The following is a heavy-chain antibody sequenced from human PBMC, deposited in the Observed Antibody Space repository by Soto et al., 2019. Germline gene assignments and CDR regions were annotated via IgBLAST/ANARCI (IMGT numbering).Heavy chain of an antibody. V-gene: IGHV3-30*18. J-gene: IGHJ6*02. Sequence: GGSLRLSCAASGFTFSSYGMHWVRQAPGKGLEWVAVISYDGSNKYYADSVKGRFTISRDNSKNTSYLQMTSLRAEDTAVYYCAKGGASEQWLAFYYYYYGMDVWGQGTTVTVSS. D-gene: IGHD6-19*01. CDR1: GFTFSSYG. CDR2: ISYDGSNK. CDR3: AKGGASEQWLAFYYYYYGMDV.